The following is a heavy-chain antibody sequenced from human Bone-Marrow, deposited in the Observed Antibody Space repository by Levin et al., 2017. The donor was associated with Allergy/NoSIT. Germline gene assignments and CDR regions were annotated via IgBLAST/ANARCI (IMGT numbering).Heavy chain of an antibody. CDR2: ISWNSDSL. D-gene: IGHD3-10*01. Sequence: SLKISCSASGFIFDDYAMHWVRQPPGKGLEWVSGISWNSDSLDYADSVKGRFTISRDNANNSVYLQMNSLRAEDTAFYYCAKDLSMVRGGYFDYWGQGILVTVSS. CDR3: AKDLSMVRGGYFDY. CDR1: GFIFDDYA. J-gene: IGHJ4*02. V-gene: IGHV3-9*01.